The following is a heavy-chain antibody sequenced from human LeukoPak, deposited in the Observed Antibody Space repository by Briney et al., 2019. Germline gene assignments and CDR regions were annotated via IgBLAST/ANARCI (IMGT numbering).Heavy chain of an antibody. CDR2: INPNSGGT. V-gene: IGHV1-2*02. CDR1: GYTFTDYY. Sequence: ASVKVSCKASGYTFTDYYWHWVRQAPGQGPEWMGWINPNSGGTKYAQKFQGRVTMTRDTSISTAYMELSSLRSDDTAVYYCARRGEGYNFAYWGQGTLVTVSS. CDR3: ARRGEGYNFAY. D-gene: IGHD5-24*01. J-gene: IGHJ4*02.